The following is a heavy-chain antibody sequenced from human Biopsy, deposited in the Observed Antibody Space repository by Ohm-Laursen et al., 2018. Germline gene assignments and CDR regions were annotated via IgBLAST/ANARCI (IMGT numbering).Heavy chain of an antibody. V-gene: IGHV4-59*11. CDR1: GGSFTGHY. D-gene: IGHD4-23*01. CDR2: ISYTGYT. CDR3: ARGSNDCGGLYFPR. J-gene: IGHJ4*02. Sequence: SDTLSLTCTVSGGSFTGHYWRWIRQPPGKGLEWIGHISYTGYTSYNASLKSRVTISVDTSRNHFSLRLSSLTAADTAVYYCARGSNDCGGLYFPRWGQGTLLTVSS.